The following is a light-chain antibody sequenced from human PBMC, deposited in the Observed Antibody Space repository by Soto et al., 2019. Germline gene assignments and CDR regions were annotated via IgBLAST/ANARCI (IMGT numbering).Light chain of an antibody. CDR3: QRFNSDPPT. CDR1: QGISNY. CDR2: AAS. V-gene: IGKV1-27*01. Sequence: DIQMTQSPSSLSAFVGDRVTITCRASQGISNYLAWYQQKPGRVPKLLIYAASTLQSGVPSRFSGSGSGTDFTLTISSLQPEDVATYYCQRFNSDPPTFSQGTKVAIK. J-gene: IGKJ1*01.